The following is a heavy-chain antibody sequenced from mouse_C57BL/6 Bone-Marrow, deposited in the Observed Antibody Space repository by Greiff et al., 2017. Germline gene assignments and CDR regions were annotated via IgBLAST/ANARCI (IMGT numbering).Heavy chain of an antibody. CDR1: GFSLTSYG. J-gene: IGHJ3*01. V-gene: IGHV2-2*01. D-gene: IGHD3-2*02. Sequence: QVQLKQSGPGLVQPSQSLSITCTVSGFSLTSYGVHWVRQSPGKGLEWLGVIWSGGSTDYNAAFISRLSISKDNSKSQVFFKMNSLQADDTAIYDCARNLRQLRFPFAYWGQGTLVTVSA. CDR2: IWSGGST. CDR3: ARNLRQLRFPFAY.